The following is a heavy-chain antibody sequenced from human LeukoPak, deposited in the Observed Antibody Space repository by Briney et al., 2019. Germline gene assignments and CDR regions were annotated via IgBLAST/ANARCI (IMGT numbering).Heavy chain of an antibody. J-gene: IGHJ4*02. CDR2: IYYSGRT. CDR3: ARHRVAYCSSSSCYFDY. Sequence: SFYWMHWIRQPPGKGLEWIGSIYYSGRTYYNPSLKSRVTISVDTSKNQVSLKLSSVTAAGTAVYYCARHRVAYCSSSSCYFDYWGQGTLVTVSS. CDR1: SFY. D-gene: IGHD2-2*01. V-gene: IGHV4-39*01.